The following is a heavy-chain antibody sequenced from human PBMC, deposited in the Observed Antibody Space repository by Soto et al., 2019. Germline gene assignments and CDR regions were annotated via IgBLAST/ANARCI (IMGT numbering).Heavy chain of an antibody. CDR3: ANYQPATALDY. J-gene: IGHJ4*02. CDR2: IYYSGGA. D-gene: IGHD2-2*01. Sequence: QLQLQESGPGLVKPSETLSLSCTVSGDSMSRSSYYWGWIRQPPGKGLEWIGGIYYSGGARYNPSLKSRVTIAIDTSKNQFSLKLSSVTAADTAVYYCANYQPATALDYWGQGTLVTVSP. CDR1: GDSMSRSSYY. V-gene: IGHV4-39*01.